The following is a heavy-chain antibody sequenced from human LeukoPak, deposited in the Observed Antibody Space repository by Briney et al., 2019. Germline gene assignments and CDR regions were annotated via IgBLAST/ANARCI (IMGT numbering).Heavy chain of an antibody. CDR3: AKGLPFGVVIPYFDY. J-gene: IGHJ4*02. Sequence: GGSLRLSCAASGFTFSSYAMSWVRQAPGKGLEWVSAISGSGGSTYYADPVKGRFTISRDNSKNTLYLQMNSLRAEDTAVYYCAKGLPFGVVIPYFDYWGQGTLVTVSS. CDR1: GFTFSSYA. V-gene: IGHV3-23*01. CDR2: ISGSGGST. D-gene: IGHD3-3*01.